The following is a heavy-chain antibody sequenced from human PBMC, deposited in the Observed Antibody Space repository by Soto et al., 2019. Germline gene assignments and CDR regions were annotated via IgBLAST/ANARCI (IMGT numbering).Heavy chain of an antibody. CDR2: IYYSGST. CDR3: AREGGIVGATAADY. Sequence: QVQLQESGPGLVKPSKTLSLTCTVSGGAISSGGYYWSWIRQHPGQGLEWIGYIYYSGSTYYHPSLKSRGTISVDTSKNQFALKLSSVTAADTAVYYCAREGGIVGATAADYWGQGTLGTVSS. D-gene: IGHD1-26*01. V-gene: IGHV4-31*03. J-gene: IGHJ4*02. CDR1: GGAISSGGYY.